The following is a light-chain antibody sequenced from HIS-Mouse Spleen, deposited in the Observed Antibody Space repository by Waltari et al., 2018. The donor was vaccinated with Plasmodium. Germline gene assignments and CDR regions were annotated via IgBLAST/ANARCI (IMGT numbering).Light chain of an antibody. V-gene: IGLV3-25*03. CDR1: ALPKQY. CDR3: QSADSSGTPNWV. J-gene: IGLJ3*02. Sequence: SYELTQPPSVSVSPGQTARITCSGDALPKQYASWSQQKPGQAPVLVRDKDSERPSGIPERVSGASSRTTVTLTIGGVQAEYEADYYCQSADSSGTPNWVFGGGTKLTVL. CDR2: KDS.